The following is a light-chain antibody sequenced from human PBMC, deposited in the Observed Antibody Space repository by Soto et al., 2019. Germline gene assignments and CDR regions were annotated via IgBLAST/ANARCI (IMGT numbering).Light chain of an antibody. CDR2: GAS. V-gene: IGKV3-20*01. Sequence: EIVLTQSPGTLSLSPGERATLSCRASQSVSSNSLAWYQQKPGQAPRLLIYGASSRATGIPDRFSGSGSGTDFTLTISRLEPEDFAVYYCQQYGSSYTFGQGPKLEIK. CDR1: QSVSSNS. J-gene: IGKJ2*01. CDR3: QQYGSSYT.